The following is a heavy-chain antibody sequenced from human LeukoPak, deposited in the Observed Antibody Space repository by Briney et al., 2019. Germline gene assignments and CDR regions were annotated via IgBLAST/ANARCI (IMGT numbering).Heavy chain of an antibody. J-gene: IGHJ4*02. Sequence: SETLSLTCTVSGGSISSYYWSWIRQPPGKGLEWIGYIYYSGSTNYNPSLKSRVTISVDTSKNQFSLKLSSVTAADTAVYYCARGAYYYDSSGYYSDYWGQGTLVTVSS. D-gene: IGHD3-22*01. CDR1: GGSISSYY. CDR2: IYYSGST. CDR3: ARGAYYYDSSGYYSDY. V-gene: IGHV4-59*01.